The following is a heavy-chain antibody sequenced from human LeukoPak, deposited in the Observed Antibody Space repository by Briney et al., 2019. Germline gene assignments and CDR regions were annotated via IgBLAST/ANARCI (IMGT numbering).Heavy chain of an antibody. CDR3: TRASPRGYSYGMGGYYYYYMDV. J-gene: IGHJ6*03. CDR2: IKSKTDGGTT. Sequence: PGGSLRLSCAASGFTFSNAWMSWVRQAPGKGLEWVGRIKSKTDGGTTDYAAPVKGRFTISRDDSKNTLYLHMNSLKTEDTAVYYCTRASPRGYSYGMGGYYYYYMDVWGKGTTVTVSS. CDR1: GFTFSNAW. V-gene: IGHV3-15*01. D-gene: IGHD5-18*01.